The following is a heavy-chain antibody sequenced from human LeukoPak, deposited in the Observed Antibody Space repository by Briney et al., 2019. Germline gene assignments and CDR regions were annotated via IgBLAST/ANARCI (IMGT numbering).Heavy chain of an antibody. CDR3: ADSSGYRGDDVFDS. J-gene: IGHJ3*02. Sequence: SETLSLTCSVSRASFNGSDYCWGWVRQPPGKGLEWIGTIYYRGNTYYSPSLTSRVTISADTSKMQFSLKLTSATAADTAVYYCADSSGYRGDDVFDSWGRGTLVTVSS. CDR1: RASFNGSDYC. D-gene: IGHD3-22*01. V-gene: IGHV4-39*01. CDR2: IYYRGNT.